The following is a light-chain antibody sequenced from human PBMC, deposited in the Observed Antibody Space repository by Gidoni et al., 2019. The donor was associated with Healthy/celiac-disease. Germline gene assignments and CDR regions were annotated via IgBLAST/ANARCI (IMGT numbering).Light chain of an antibody. CDR1: QSVSSSY. Sequence: EIVLPQSPGTLSLSTGERATLSCRASQSVSSSYFAWYQQKPGQAPRLLIYGASSRATGIPDRFSGSGSGTDFTLTISRLEPEDFAVYYCQQYGSSPLITFGQGTRLEIK. CDR2: GAS. J-gene: IGKJ5*01. V-gene: IGKV3-20*01. CDR3: QQYGSSPLIT.